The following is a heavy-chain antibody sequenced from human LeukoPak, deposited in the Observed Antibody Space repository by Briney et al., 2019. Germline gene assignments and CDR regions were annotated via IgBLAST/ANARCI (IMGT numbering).Heavy chain of an antibody. CDR1: GYSISSGYY. J-gene: IGHJ4*02. CDR2: IYHSGST. V-gene: IGHV4-38-2*01. CDR3: ARPKWELSPDLFFDY. Sequence: PSETLSLTCAVSGYSISSGYYCGWIRQPPGKGLEWIGSIYHSGSTYYNPSLKSRVTISVDTSKNQFSLKLSSVTAADTAVYYSARPKWELSPDLFFDYWGQGTLVTVFS. D-gene: IGHD1-26*01.